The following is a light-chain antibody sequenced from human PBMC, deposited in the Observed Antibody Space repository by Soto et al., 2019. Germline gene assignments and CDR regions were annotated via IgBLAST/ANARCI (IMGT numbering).Light chain of an antibody. Sequence: EVVMTQSPATMSMSPGARATLSCRASQSVSSLLAWYQQKPGQAPRLLIYRASTRATGVSGRFSGSGSGTEFTLTITSLQSEDFALYYCKQYHNLWTFGQGKRLEIK. CDR3: KQYHNLWT. CDR2: RAS. J-gene: IGKJ5*01. V-gene: IGKV3-15*01. CDR1: QSVSSL.